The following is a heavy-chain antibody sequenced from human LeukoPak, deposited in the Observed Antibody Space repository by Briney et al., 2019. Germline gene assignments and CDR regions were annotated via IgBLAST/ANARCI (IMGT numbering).Heavy chain of an antibody. CDR3: ASFPTTVTTG. J-gene: IGHJ4*02. CDR2: IYSGGST. Sequence: GGSLRHSCAASGFTVSSNYMSWVREAPGKGLEWVSVIYSGGSTYYADSVKGRFTISRHNSKNTLYLQMNSLRAEDTAVYYCASFPTTVTTGWGQGTLVTVSS. D-gene: IGHD4-17*01. V-gene: IGHV3-53*04. CDR1: GFTVSSNY.